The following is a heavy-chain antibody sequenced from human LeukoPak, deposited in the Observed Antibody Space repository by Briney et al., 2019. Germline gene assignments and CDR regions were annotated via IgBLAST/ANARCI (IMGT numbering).Heavy chain of an antibody. V-gene: IGHV3-11*01. CDR1: GFTFSDYY. CDR3: ARDWGVGRRDY. Sequence: GGSLRLSCAASGFTFSDYYMSWIRQAPGKGLEWVSYISSSASSIYYADSVKGRFTISRDNVKNSLYPQMNSLRAEDTAVYYCARDWGVGRRDYWGQGTLVTVSS. J-gene: IGHJ4*02. D-gene: IGHD3-10*01. CDR2: ISSSASSI.